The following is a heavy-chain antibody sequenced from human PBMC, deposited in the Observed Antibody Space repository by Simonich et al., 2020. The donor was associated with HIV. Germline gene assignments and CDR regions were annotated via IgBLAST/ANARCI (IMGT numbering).Heavy chain of an antibody. CDR3: ATHGPGSYSSALDI. V-gene: IGHV1-2*06. J-gene: IGHJ3*02. CDR1: GYTFTDYN. Sequence: QVQLVQSGAEVKKPGASVKVSCKASGYTFTDYNIHWVRQAPGQGLEWMGRFNPTRGSTNYQQKFQGRVTMTRDKSITTAYMELSRLRSDDTAFYYCATHGPGSYSSALDIWGQGTMVTVSS. D-gene: IGHD1-26*01. CDR2: FNPTRGST.